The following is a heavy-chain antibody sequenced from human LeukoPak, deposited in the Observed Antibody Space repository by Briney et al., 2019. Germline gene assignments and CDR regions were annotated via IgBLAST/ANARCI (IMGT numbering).Heavy chain of an antibody. J-gene: IGHJ4*02. CDR1: GFTFSSYA. CDR2: ISGSGGST. Sequence: PGGSLRLSCAASGFTFSSYAMSWVRQAPGKGLEWVSAISGSGGSTYYADSVKGRFTISRDNSKNSLYLQMNSLRTEDTALYYCAKDRVRDRASRLLDYWGQGTLVTVSS. CDR3: AKDRVRDRASRLLDY. V-gene: IGHV3-23*01.